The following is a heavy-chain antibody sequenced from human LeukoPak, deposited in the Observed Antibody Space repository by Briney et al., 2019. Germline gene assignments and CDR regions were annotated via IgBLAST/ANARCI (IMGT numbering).Heavy chain of an antibody. CDR3: AARSGTYPYYFDY. Sequence: GASVKVSCKASGYTFTGYYMHWARQAPGQGLEWMGWISTYNGNTNYAQKFQGRVTMTTDTSTSTAYMELRSLRSDDTAVYYCAARSGTYPYYFDYWGQGTLVTVSS. D-gene: IGHD3-10*01. J-gene: IGHJ4*01. CDR2: ISTYNGNT. CDR1: GYTFTGYY. V-gene: IGHV1-18*04.